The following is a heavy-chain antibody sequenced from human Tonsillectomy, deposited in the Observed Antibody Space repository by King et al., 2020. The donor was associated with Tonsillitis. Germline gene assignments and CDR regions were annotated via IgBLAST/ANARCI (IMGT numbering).Heavy chain of an antibody. Sequence: QLVQSGAEVKKPGESLRISCKGSGYSFTSYWISWVRQMPGKGLEWMGRIDPSDSYTNYSPSFQGHVTISADKSISTAYLQWSSLKASATAMYYCHLIVLLPAGVDTWGQGTLVTVSS. CDR3: HLIVLLPAGVDT. CDR1: GYSFTSYW. V-gene: IGHV5-10-1*03. CDR2: IDPSDSYT. J-gene: IGHJ5*02. D-gene: IGHD2-2*01.